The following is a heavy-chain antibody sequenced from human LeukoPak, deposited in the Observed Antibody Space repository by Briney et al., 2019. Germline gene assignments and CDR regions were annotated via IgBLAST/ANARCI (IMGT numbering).Heavy chain of an antibody. V-gene: IGHV1-18*01. D-gene: IGHD3-22*01. J-gene: IGHJ5*02. Sequence: ASVKVSCKASGYRFATYGISWMRQAPGQGLEWMGWINVYKGNTNYAPKFQGRVTMTTDTSATTAYMELRSLRSDDTAVYYCARSPPHYYDSGIYSRIDPWGQGTLVTVSS. CDR1: GYRFATYG. CDR2: INVYKGNT. CDR3: ARSPPHYYDSGIYSRIDP.